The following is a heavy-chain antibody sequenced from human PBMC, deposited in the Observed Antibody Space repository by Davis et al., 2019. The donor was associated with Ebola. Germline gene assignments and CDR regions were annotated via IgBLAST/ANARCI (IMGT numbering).Heavy chain of an antibody. CDR3: ARGQLRLLEWLSDNWFDP. CDR2: INHSGST. J-gene: IGHJ5*02. CDR1: GGSFSGYY. V-gene: IGHV4-34*01. D-gene: IGHD3-3*01. Sequence: MPSETLSLTCAVYGGSFSGYYWSWIRQPPGKGLEWIGEINHSGSTNYNPSLKSRVTISVDRSKNQFSLKLSSVTAADTAVYYCARGQLRLLEWLSDNWFDPWGQGTLVTVSS.